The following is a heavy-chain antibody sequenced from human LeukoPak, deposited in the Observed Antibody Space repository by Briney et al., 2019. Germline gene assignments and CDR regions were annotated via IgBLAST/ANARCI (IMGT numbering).Heavy chain of an antibody. CDR1: GGSISSSSYY. CDR3: ARADWFDP. CDR2: IYYSGST. Sequence: SETLSLTCTVSGGSISSSSYYWGWIRQPPGKGLEWIGSIYYSGSTYYNPSLKSRVTISVDTSKNQFSLKLSSVTAADTAVYYCARADWFDPWGQGTLVTVSS. V-gene: IGHV4-39*07. J-gene: IGHJ5*02.